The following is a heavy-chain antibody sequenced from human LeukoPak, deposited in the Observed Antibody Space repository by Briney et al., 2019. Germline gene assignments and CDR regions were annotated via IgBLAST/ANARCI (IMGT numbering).Heavy chain of an antibody. J-gene: IGHJ3*02. CDR3: AREGAVAGAFDI. V-gene: IGHV1-2*02. CDR2: INTNIGGT. D-gene: IGHD6-19*01. Sequence: GSVKVSCKASGYTSSGYYIHWVRQAPGQGLEWMGWINTNIGGTNYAQKFQGRVTMTRDTSISTAYMELRSLRSDDTAVYYCAREGAVAGAFDIWGQGTMVTVSS. CDR1: GYTSSGYY.